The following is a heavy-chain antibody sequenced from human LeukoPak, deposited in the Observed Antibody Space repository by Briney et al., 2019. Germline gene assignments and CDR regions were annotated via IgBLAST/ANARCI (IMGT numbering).Heavy chain of an antibody. D-gene: IGHD3-22*01. J-gene: IGHJ4*02. CDR3: AKDHFDSSGYYSHFDY. CDR1: GLTFSNYW. Sequence: GGSLRLSCAASGLTFSNYWMHWVRQAPGKGLEWVSAISGSGGSTYYADSVKGRFTISRDNSKNTLYLQMNSLRAKDTAVYYCAKDHFDSSGYYSHFDYWGQGTLVTVSS. V-gene: IGHV3-23*01. CDR2: ISGSGGST.